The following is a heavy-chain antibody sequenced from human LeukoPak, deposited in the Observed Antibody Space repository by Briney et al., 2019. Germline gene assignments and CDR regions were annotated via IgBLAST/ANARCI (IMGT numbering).Heavy chain of an antibody. D-gene: IGHD6-19*01. CDR3: ARPNSGWYFDY. Sequence: SETLSLTCTVSGGSISRSVYYWGWIRQPPGKGLEWIGSINYSGSTYYNPSPKSRVTISVDTSKNHFSLELSSVTAADTAVYYCARPNSGWYFDYWGQGTLVTVSS. CDR1: GGSISRSVYY. V-gene: IGHV4-39*02. J-gene: IGHJ4*02. CDR2: INYSGST.